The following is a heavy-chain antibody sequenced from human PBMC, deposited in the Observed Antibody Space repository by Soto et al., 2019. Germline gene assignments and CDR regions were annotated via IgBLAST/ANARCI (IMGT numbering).Heavy chain of an antibody. J-gene: IGHJ5*02. CDR2: IYHSGST. CDR3: ARDQLEGNWFDP. CDR1: GGSISPYY. Sequence: SETLSLTCTVSGGSISPYYWSLIRQPPGKGLEWIGYIYHSGSTLYNPSLKSRVTISVDKSKNQFSLKLSSVTAADTAVYYCARDQLEGNWFDPWGQGTLVTVSS. V-gene: IGHV4-59*12. D-gene: IGHD1-1*01.